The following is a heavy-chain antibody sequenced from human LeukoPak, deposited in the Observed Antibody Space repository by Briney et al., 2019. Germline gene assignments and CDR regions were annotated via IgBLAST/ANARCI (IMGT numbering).Heavy chain of an antibody. CDR3: ARGDMTTVTSWFDP. CDR1: GGSISSGDYY. D-gene: IGHD4-11*01. J-gene: IGHJ5*02. Sequence: SETLSLTCTVSGGSISSGDYYWSWIRQPPGKGLEWIGYIYYSGSTYYNPSLKSRVTISVNASKNQFSLKLSSVTAADTAVYYCARGDMTTVTSWFDPWGQGTLVTVSS. CDR2: IYYSGST. V-gene: IGHV4-30-4*08.